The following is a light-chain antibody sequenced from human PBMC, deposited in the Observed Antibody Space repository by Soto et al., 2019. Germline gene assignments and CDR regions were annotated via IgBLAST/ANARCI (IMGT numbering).Light chain of an antibody. V-gene: IGKV3-11*01. CDR2: DAS. CDR3: QHRSNWPIT. Sequence: EIVLTQSPATMSLCPGAQATSSCRASQSVSSYLAWYQQKPGQAPRLLIYDASNRATGIPARFSGSGSGTDFTLTISSLEPEDFAVYYCQHRSNWPITVGQGRRLEIK. J-gene: IGKJ5*01. CDR1: QSVSSY.